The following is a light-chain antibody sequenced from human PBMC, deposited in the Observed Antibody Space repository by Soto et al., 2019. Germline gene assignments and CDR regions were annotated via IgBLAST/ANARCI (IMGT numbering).Light chain of an antibody. Sequence: EIVMTQSPATLSVSPGERATISCRASQSVSSNLAWYQQNPGQPPRLLIYGAFTRDTGIQARFSGSGSGTECTLTISSLQSEDFAVYYCQQDNNWPPLTFGGGTKVEIK. V-gene: IGKV3-15*01. CDR1: QSVSSN. J-gene: IGKJ4*01. CDR3: QQDNNWPPLT. CDR2: GAF.